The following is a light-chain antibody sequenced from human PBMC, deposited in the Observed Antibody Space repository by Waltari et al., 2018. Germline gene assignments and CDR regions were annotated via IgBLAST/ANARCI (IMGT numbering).Light chain of an antibody. V-gene: IGKV3D-20*01. CDR2: DAS. CDR1: QTISKN. Sequence: EIMLTQSPATLPFSPGEEATIPCRASQTISKNLAWYQQKPDPAPTLLFFDASSRATGIPGRFSGSGSGTDFSLTISRLEAEDVAVYYWQKYGTLLATFGQGTKVEIK. CDR3: QKYGTLLAT. J-gene: IGKJ1*01.